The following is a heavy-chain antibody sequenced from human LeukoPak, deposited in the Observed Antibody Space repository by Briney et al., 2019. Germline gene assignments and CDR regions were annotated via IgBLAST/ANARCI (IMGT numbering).Heavy chain of an antibody. CDR3: ARGASYYYDSSGLDAFDI. CDR2: INHSGST. J-gene: IGHJ3*02. V-gene: IGHV4-34*01. Sequence: SETLSLTCAVYGGSFSGYYWSWIRQPPGKGLEWIGEINHSGSTNYDPSLKSRVTISVDTSKNQFSQKLSSVTAADTAVYYCARGASYYYDSSGLDAFDIWGQGTMVTVSS. D-gene: IGHD3-22*01. CDR1: GGSFSGYY.